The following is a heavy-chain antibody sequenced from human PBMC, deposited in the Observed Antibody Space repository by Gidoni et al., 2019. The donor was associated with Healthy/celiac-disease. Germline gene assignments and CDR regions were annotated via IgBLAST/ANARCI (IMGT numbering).Heavy chain of an antibody. CDR3: AGGGENFDY. CDR1: GGSISSYY. D-gene: IGHD2-15*01. J-gene: IGHJ4*02. V-gene: IGHV4-59*01. Sequence: QVQLQESGPGLVKPSETLSLTCTVAGGSISSYYWSWIRQPPGKGLEWIGYIYYSGSTNYHPSLKSRVTISVDTSKNQFSLKLSSVTAADTAVYYCAGGGENFDYWGQGTLVTVSS. CDR2: IYYSGST.